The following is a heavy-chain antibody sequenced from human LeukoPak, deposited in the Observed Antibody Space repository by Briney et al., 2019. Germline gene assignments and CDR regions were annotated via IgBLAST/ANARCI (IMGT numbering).Heavy chain of an antibody. CDR2: FDPEDGET. Sequence: ASVKVSCTVSGYTLTELSMHWVRQAPGKGLEWMGGFDPEDGETIYAQKFQGRVTMTEDTSTDTAYMELSSLRSEDTAVYYCATMTTDLKNCGGDCYHFDYWGQGTLVTVSS. J-gene: IGHJ4*02. CDR3: ATMTTDLKNCGGDCYHFDY. D-gene: IGHD2-21*02. CDR1: GYTLTELS. V-gene: IGHV1-24*01.